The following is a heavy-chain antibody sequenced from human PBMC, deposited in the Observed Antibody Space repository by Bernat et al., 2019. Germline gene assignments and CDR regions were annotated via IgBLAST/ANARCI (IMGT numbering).Heavy chain of an antibody. J-gene: IGHJ4*01. CDR2: IISSSSYR. CDR3: AGDDHFKRRVAVAGFDY. D-gene: IGHD6-19*01. CDR1: GFTFSDYY. V-gene: IGHV3-11*06. Sequence: QVQLVESGGGLVKPAGSLRLSCAAPGFTFSDYYMSLIRQAPGKGPEWVSYIISSSSYRNYAESVKDRFNISRDDAKNSLYLQMNGLRAEDTAVYYCAGDDHFKRRVAVAGFDYWGQGTLVTVSS.